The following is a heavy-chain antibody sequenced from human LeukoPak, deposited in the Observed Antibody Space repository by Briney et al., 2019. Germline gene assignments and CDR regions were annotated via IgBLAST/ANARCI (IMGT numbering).Heavy chain of an antibody. J-gene: IGHJ4*02. CDR3: AGLRYFDWLGLDY. CDR1: GGSTSSGDYY. V-gene: IGHV4-30-4*01. Sequence: SETLSLTCTVSGGSTSSGDYYWSWIRQPPGKGLEWIGYIYYSGSTYYNPSLKSRVTISVDTSKNQFSLKLSSVTAADTAVYYCAGLRYFDWLGLDYWGQGTLVTVSS. CDR2: IYYSGST. D-gene: IGHD3-9*01.